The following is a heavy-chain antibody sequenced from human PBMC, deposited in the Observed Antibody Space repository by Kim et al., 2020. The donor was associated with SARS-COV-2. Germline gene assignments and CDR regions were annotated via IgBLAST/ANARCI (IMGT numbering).Heavy chain of an antibody. D-gene: IGHD4-17*01. CDR3: ARNGPNLSGMDV. J-gene: IGHJ6*02. CDR2: ISSSSSYI. Sequence: GGSLRLSCAASGFTFSSYSMNWVRQAPGKGLEWVSSISSSSSYIYYADSVKGRFTISRDNAKNSLYLQMNSLRAEDTAVYYCARNGPNLSGMDVWGQGTTVTVSS. CDR1: GFTFSSYS. V-gene: IGHV3-21*01.